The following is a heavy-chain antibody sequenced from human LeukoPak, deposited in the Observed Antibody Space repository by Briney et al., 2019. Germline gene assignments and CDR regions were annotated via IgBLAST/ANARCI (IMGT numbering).Heavy chain of an antibody. CDR2: ISYDGSNK. CDR3: AKDPGSYGSPDY. J-gene: IGHJ4*02. V-gene: IGHV3-30*18. Sequence: GGSLRLSCAASGFTFSSYGMHWVRQAPGKGLEWVAVISYDGSNKYYADSVKGRFTISRDNSKNTLYLQMNSLRAEDTAVYYCAKDPGSYGSPDYWGQGTLVTVSS. D-gene: IGHD5-18*01. CDR1: GFTFSSYG.